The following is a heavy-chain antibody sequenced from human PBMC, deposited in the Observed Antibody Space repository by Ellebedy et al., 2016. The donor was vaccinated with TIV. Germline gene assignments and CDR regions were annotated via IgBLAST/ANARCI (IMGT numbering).Heavy chain of an antibody. CDR2: INSDGSST. J-gene: IGHJ4*02. D-gene: IGHD2-2*01. Sequence: GESLKISCAASGFTFSSYWMHWVRQAPGKGLVWVSRINSDGSSTSYADSVKGRFTISRDNAKNTLYLQMNSLRAEDTAVYYCARDHQLGIENFDYWGQGTLVTVSS. CDR1: GFTFSSYW. V-gene: IGHV3-74*01. CDR3: ARDHQLGIENFDY.